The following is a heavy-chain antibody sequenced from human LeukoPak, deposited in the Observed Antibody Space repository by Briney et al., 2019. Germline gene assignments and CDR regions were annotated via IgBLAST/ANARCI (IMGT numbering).Heavy chain of an antibody. J-gene: IGHJ4*02. V-gene: IGHV1-46*01. D-gene: IGHD4-17*01. Sequence: ASVKVPCKASGYTFTSYYMHWVRQAPGQGLEWMGIINPSGGSTSYAQKFQGRVTMTRDTSTSTVYMELSSLRSEDTAVYYCAREHTVTTAYDYWGQGTLVTVSS. CDR1: GYTFTSYY. CDR2: INPSGGST. CDR3: AREHTVTTAYDY.